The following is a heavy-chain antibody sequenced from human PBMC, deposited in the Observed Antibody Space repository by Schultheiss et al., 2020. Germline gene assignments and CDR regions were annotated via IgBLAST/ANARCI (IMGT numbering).Heavy chain of an antibody. V-gene: IGHV3-23*05. CDR2: ISNTGSGT. D-gene: IGHD3-16*01. J-gene: IGHJ4*02. CDR1: GFPFSSYA. Sequence: ESLKISCVASGFPFSSYAMTWVRLAPGKGLEWVSSISNTGSGTFYADSVRGRFTVSRDNSNHTIHLHLDSLRDDDTGVYYCARGGGVPGDYWGQGTLVTVSS. CDR3: ARGGGVPGDY.